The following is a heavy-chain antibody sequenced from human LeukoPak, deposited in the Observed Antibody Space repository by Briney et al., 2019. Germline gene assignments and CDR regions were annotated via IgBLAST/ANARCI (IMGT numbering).Heavy chain of an antibody. CDR2: ISGSGGST. CDR1: GFTFSSYA. D-gene: IGHD3-10*01. J-gene: IGHJ6*02. Sequence: GGSLRLSCAASGFTFSSYAMSWVRQAPGKGLEWVSGISGSGGSTYYADSGKGRFTISRDNSKNTLYLQMNSLRAEDTAVYYCAKGGSGSYWSYGMDVWGQGTTDTVSS. V-gene: IGHV3-23*01. CDR3: AKGGSGSYWSYGMDV.